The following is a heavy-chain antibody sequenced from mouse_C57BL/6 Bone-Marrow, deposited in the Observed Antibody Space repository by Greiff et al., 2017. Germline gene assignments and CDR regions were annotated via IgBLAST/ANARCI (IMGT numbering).Heavy chain of an antibody. CDR3: ARADYDGSTWFAY. V-gene: IGHV5-17*01. CDR1: GFTFSDYG. D-gene: IGHD2-4*01. J-gene: IGHJ3*01. CDR2: ISSGSSTI. Sequence: VQLKESGGGLVKPGGSLKLSCAASGFTFSDYGMHWVRQAPEKGLEWVAYISSGSSTIYYADTVKGRFTISRDNAKNTLFLQMTSLRSEDTAMXYCARADYDGSTWFAYWGQGTLVTVSA.